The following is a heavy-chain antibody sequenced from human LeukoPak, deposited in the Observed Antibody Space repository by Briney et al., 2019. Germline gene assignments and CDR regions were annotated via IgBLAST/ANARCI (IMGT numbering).Heavy chain of an antibody. D-gene: IGHD4/OR15-4a*01. V-gene: IGHV4-4*07. J-gene: IGHJ5*02. Sequence: SETLSLTCTVPGGSISTYYWSWIRQTAGKGLEWIGLISTSGSPNYNPSLKSRVTMSVDTSKNQFSLKLSSVTAADTAVYYCARDLTTPPYNWFDPWGQGTLVTVSS. CDR1: GGSISTYY. CDR2: ISTSGSP. CDR3: ARDLTTPPYNWFDP.